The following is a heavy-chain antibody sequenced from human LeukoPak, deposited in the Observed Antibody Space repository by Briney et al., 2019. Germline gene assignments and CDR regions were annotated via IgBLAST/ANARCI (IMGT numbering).Heavy chain of an antibody. CDR3: ARLGELLPIDY. CDR2: INAGNGNT. V-gene: IGHV1-3*01. Sequence: GASVKVSCKASGYTFTSYAMHWVRQAPGQRLEWMGWINAGNGNTKYSQKFQGRVTITRDTSAGTAYMELSSLRSEDTAEYYCARLGELLPIDYWGQGTLVTVSS. CDR1: GYTFTSYA. D-gene: IGHD3-10*01. J-gene: IGHJ4*02.